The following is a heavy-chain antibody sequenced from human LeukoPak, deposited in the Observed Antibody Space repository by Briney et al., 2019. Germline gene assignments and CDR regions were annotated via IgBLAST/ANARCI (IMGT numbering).Heavy chain of an antibody. Sequence: GGSLRLSCAASGFTFSSYSMNRVRQAPGKGLEWVSSISSSSSYIYYADSVKGRFTISRDNAKNSLYLQMNSLRAEDTAVYYCARGLGIRILLDVWGKGTTVTVSS. J-gene: IGHJ6*04. CDR2: ISSSSSYI. CDR1: GFTFSSYS. CDR3: ARGLGIRILLDV. D-gene: IGHD1-26*01. V-gene: IGHV3-21*01.